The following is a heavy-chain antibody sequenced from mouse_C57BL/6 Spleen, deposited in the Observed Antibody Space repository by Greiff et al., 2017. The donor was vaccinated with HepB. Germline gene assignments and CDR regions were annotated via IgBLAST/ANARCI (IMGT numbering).Heavy chain of an antibody. CDR3: ARTPYYSKGFAY. CDR2: IYPGSGST. CDR1: GYTFTSYW. Sequence: QVQLKQPGAELVKPGASVKMSCKASGYTFTSYWITWVKQRPGQGLEWIGDIYPGSGSTNYNEKFKSKATLTVDTSSSTAYMQLSSLTSEDSAVYYCARTPYYSKGFAYWGQGTLVTVSA. J-gene: IGHJ3*01. V-gene: IGHV1-55*01. D-gene: IGHD2-5*01.